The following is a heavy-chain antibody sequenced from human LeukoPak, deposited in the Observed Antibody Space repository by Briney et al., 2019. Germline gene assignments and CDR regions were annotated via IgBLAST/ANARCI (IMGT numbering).Heavy chain of an antibody. V-gene: IGHV1-8*03. CDR2: MNPNSGNT. Sequence: GASVKVSCKASGYTFTSYDINWVRQATGQGLEWMGWMNPNSGNTGYTQKFQGRVTITRDTSISTAYMELSSLRSEDTAVYYCATDPPSSGYYTGFDYWGQGTLVTVSS. CDR3: ATDPPSSGYYTGFDY. CDR1: GYTFTSYD. D-gene: IGHD3-22*01. J-gene: IGHJ4*02.